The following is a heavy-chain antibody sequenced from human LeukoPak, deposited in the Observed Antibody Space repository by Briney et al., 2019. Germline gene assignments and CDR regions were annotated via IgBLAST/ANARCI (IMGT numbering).Heavy chain of an antibody. V-gene: IGHV4-38-2*02. D-gene: IGHD1-7*01. Sequence: PSETLSLTWTVSGYSISSGFYWGWIRQPPGEGLEWIGSIYHSANTYYNPSLKSRVTISVDTSKNQFSQKLRSVTAADTAVYYCARDNWNSGCMDVWGKGTTVTVSS. CDR2: IYHSANT. CDR3: ARDNWNSGCMDV. J-gene: IGHJ6*03. CDR1: GYSISSGFY.